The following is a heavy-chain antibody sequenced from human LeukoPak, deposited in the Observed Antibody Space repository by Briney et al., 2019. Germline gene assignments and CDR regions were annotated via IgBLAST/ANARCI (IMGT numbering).Heavy chain of an antibody. Sequence: ASVKVSCKASGYTFTSYGISWVRQAPGQGIEWMGWISAYNGNTNYAQKLRGRVTMTTDTSTSTAYMELRSLRSDDTAVYYCARADYYDSSGYYLRPYYFDYWGQGTLVTVSS. D-gene: IGHD3-22*01. V-gene: IGHV1-18*01. CDR3: ARADYYDSSGYYLRPYYFDY. CDR1: GYTFTSYG. CDR2: ISAYNGNT. J-gene: IGHJ4*02.